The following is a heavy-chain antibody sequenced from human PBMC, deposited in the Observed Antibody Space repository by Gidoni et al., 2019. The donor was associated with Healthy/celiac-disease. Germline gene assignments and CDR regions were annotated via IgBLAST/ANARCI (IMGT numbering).Heavy chain of an antibody. CDR3: ARAVVVHSAFDI. J-gene: IGHJ3*02. D-gene: IGHD2-21*01. V-gene: IGHV4-59*01. CDR1: GGSISSYY. Sequence: QVQLQGSGHGLVKPSETLSLTCPVSGGSISSYYWRWIRQPPGKGLEWIGYIYYSGSTNYNPALKSRVTISVDTSKNQFSLKLSSVTAADTAVYYCARAVVVHSAFDIWGQGTMVTVSS. CDR2: IYYSGST.